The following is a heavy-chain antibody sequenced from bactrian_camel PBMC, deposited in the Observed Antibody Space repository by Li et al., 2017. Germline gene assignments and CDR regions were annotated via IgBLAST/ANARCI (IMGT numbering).Heavy chain of an antibody. D-gene: IGHD1*01. CDR1: GFTFSSYA. V-gene: IGHV3S44*01. CDR3: AADASVCPFRSPIGSRWFGY. Sequence: VQLVESGGGLVQPGGSLRLSCAASGFTFSSYAMSWVRQAPGKGLEWVATIGRNGVTSYTDSVKGRFTISKDNAKSTLYLQMNSLKPEDTAMYYCAADASVCPFRSPIGSRWFGYWGRGTQVTVS. J-gene: IGHJ6*01. CDR2: IGRNGVT.